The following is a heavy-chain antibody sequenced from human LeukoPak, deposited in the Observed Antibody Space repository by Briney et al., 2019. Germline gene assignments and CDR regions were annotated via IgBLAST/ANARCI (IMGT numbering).Heavy chain of an antibody. CDR2: INPNSGGT. Sequence: ASVKVSCKASGYTFNGYYMHWMRQAPGQGLEWLGWINPNSGGTKYAQKFQGRVTMTRDTSIRTAYMELSGLRSDDTAVYYCARDHGDYVQYNWFDPWGQGTLVTVSS. CDR3: ARDHGDYVQYNWFDP. J-gene: IGHJ5*02. CDR1: GYTFNGYY. D-gene: IGHD4-17*01. V-gene: IGHV1-2*02.